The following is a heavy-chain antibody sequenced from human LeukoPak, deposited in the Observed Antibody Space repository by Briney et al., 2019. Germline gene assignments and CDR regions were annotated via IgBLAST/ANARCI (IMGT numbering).Heavy chain of an antibody. V-gene: IGHV1-2*02. J-gene: IGHJ4*02. CDR3: ARVMGTYCGGDCYSGFDY. CDR1: GYTFTGYY. D-gene: IGHD2-21*01. CDR2: INPNSGGT. Sequence: ASVKVSCKASGYTFTGYYMHWVRQAPGQGLEWMGWINPNSGGTNYAQKFQGRVTMTWDTSISTAYMELSRLRSDDTAVYYCARVMGTYCGGDCYSGFDYWGQGTLVTVSS.